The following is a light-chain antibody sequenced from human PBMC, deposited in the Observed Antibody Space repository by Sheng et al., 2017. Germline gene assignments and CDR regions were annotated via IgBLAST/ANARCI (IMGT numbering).Light chain of an antibody. J-gene: IGKJ4*01. CDR1: QSVGGY. Sequence: EVVLTQSPATLSLSPGERATLSCRASQSVGGYLAWYQQRPGQAPRLLIYEASNRATGIPARFSGSGSRTDFTLTISSLEPEDFAVYYCHQRSSWPLTFGGGTKVDIK. V-gene: IGKV3-11*01. CDR2: EAS. CDR3: HQRSSWPLT.